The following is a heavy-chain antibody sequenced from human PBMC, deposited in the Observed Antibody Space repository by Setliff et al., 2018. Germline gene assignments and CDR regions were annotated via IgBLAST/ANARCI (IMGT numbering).Heavy chain of an antibody. J-gene: IGHJ4*02. CDR1: GYTFSHSG. V-gene: IGHV1-18*01. D-gene: IGHD2-2*01. Sequence: ASVKVSCKASGYTFSHSGITWVRQAPGQGLEWMGWISVYSGNTNYAQKLQGRVTMTTDASTNTAYMELRGLTSDDAAVYYCSRLVRYCSRTTCQTASGAELWGQGTLVTVS. CDR3: SRLVRYCSRTTCQTASGAEL. CDR2: ISVYSGNT.